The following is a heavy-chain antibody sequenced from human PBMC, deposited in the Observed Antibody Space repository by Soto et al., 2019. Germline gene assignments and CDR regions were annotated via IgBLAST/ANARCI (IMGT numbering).Heavy chain of an antibody. V-gene: IGHV1-18*01. CDR2: ISAYNGNT. CDR1: GYTFTSYG. D-gene: IGHD3-16*01. CDR3: ATFYVKSYYYGMDV. J-gene: IGHJ6*02. Sequence: QVQLVQSGAEVKKPGASVKVSCKASGYTFTSYGISWVRQAPGQGLEWMGWISAYNGNTNYAQKLQDRVTMTTDTATTTAYMELRSLRSDDTAVYYCATFYVKSYYYGMDVWGQGTTVTVSS.